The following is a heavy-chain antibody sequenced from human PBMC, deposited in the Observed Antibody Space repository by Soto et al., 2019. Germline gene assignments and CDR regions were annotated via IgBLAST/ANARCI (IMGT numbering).Heavy chain of an antibody. CDR2: MNPNSGNT. Sequence: ASVKVSCKASGYTFTSYDINWVRQATGQGLEWMGWMNPNSGNTGYAQKFQGRVTMTRNTSISTAYMELSSLGSEDTAVYYCARGAYCSGGSCYPAGLGYWGQGTLVTVSS. V-gene: IGHV1-8*01. CDR3: ARGAYCSGGSCYPAGLGY. J-gene: IGHJ4*02. D-gene: IGHD2-15*01. CDR1: GYTFTSYD.